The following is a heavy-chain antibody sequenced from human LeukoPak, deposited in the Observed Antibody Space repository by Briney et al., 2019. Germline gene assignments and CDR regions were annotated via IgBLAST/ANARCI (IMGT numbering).Heavy chain of an antibody. D-gene: IGHD3-10*01. CDR1: GFTFSSYG. J-gene: IGHJ6*03. CDR2: ISYDGSNK. CDR3: ANLGPRGYYYMDV. V-gene: IGHV3-30*18. Sequence: GGSLRLSCAASGFTFSSYGMHWVRQAPGKGLEWVAVISYDGSNKYYADSVTGRFTISRDNSKNTVSLQMHSLRDEDTAVYYCANLGPRGYYYMDVWGKGTTVTVSS.